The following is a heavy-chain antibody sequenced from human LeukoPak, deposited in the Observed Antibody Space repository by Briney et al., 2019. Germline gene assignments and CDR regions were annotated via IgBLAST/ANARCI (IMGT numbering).Heavy chain of an antibody. D-gene: IGHD3-10*01. CDR3: TISAPGKRYFDN. V-gene: IGHV3-74*03. J-gene: IGHJ4*02. CDR2: INTDGSST. CDR1: GLTFSNYW. Sequence: GGSLRLSCAGSGLTFSNYWMYWVRQAPGEGLVCVSRINTDGSSTSYADSVTGQFTISRDDAKNTLYLQMNSLRTEDTAVYYCTISAPGKRYFDNWGQGALVTVSS.